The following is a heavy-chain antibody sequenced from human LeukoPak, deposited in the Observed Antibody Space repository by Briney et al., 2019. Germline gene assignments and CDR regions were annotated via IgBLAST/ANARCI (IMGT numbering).Heavy chain of an antibody. Sequence: SGPALVKPTQPLTQTRSLSGFSLSSRGLCVSWIRQPPGKAPEWLARIDKDDDKYYSTFLKISVTIFKHPYKCLLVLTMTNMDPVDTPTYYCALTLIKNPGSCFPAWCDGWGQGTLLTVSS. J-gene: IGHJ5*02. V-gene: IGHV2-70*11. CDR1: GFSLSSRGLC. CDR3: ALTLIKNPGSCFPAWCDG. D-gene: IGHD3-22*01. CDR2: IDKDDDK.